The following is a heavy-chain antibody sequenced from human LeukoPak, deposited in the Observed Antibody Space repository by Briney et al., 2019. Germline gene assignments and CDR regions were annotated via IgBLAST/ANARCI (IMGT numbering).Heavy chain of an antibody. D-gene: IGHD6-13*01. Sequence: ASVKVSCKVSGYTLTELSMHWVRQAPGKGLEWMGGFDPEDGETIYAQKFQGRVTMTEDTSTDTAYMELSSLRSEDTAVYYCATDFLTPYSSSWPVPLWGQGTLVTVSS. CDR2: FDPEDGET. J-gene: IGHJ4*02. CDR3: ATDFLTPYSSSWPVPL. CDR1: GYTLTELS. V-gene: IGHV1-24*01.